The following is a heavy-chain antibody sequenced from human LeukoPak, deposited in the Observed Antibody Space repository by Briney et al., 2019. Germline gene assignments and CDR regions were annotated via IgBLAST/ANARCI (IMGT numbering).Heavy chain of an antibody. V-gene: IGHV1-69*01. Sequence: SVKVSCKASGGTFSSYAISWVRQAPGQGLEWMGGIIPIFGTANYAQKFQGRVTITADESTSTAYMELSSLRSEDTAVYYCAKPLEYSSRDWYFDLWGRGTLVTVSS. J-gene: IGHJ2*01. CDR1: GGTFSSYA. D-gene: IGHD6-6*01. CDR2: IIPIFGTA. CDR3: AKPLEYSSRDWYFDL.